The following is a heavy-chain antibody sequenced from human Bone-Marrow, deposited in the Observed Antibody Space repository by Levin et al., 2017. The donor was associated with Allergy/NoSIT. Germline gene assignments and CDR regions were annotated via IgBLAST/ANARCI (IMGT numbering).Heavy chain of an antibody. D-gene: IGHD2-15*01. CDR1: GGSISSYY. CDR2: IYVSGST. J-gene: IGHJ4*02. Sequence: SETLSLTCTVSGGSISSYYWSWIRQPAGKGLEWIGRIYVSGSTNYNPSLKSRVTMSLDTSKNQFSLKLSSVTAADTAVYYCARWDCSGGTCRFDCWGQGTLVSVSS. V-gene: IGHV4-4*07. CDR3: ARWDCSGGTCRFDC.